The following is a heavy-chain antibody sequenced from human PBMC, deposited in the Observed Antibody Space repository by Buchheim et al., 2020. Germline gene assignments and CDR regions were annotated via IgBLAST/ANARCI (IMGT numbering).Heavy chain of an antibody. Sequence: QVQLQQWGAGLLKPSETLSLTCAVYGGSFSGYYWSWIRQPPGKGLEWIGEINRSGSTNYNPSLKSRVTISVDTSKNQFSLKLTSVTAADTAMYYCARVGGVTATKRLDWYFDLWGRGTL. D-gene: IGHD2-21*02. CDR2: INRSGST. J-gene: IGHJ2*01. CDR1: GGSFSGYY. CDR3: ARVGGVTATKRLDWYFDL. V-gene: IGHV4-34*01.